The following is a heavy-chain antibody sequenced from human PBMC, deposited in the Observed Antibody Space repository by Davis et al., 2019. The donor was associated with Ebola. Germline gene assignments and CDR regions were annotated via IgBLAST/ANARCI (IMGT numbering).Heavy chain of an antibody. V-gene: IGHV3-11*06. CDR2: ISTTSSYT. J-gene: IGHJ6*02. D-gene: IGHD3-3*01. CDR3: AREYYDFWRGFTSYHYYGMDV. Sequence: PGGSLRLSCVASGFTFSDYYMSWIRQAPGKGLEWVSYISTTSSYTNYADSVKGRFTISRDNAKNSLSLQMNSLKGEDTAVYYCAREYYDFWRGFTSYHYYGMDVWGQGTTVTVSS. CDR1: GFTFSDYY.